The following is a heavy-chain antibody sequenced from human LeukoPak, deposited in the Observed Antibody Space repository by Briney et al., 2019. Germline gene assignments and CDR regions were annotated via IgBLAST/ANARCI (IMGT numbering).Heavy chain of an antibody. CDR1: RFTFSSYS. D-gene: IGHD6-19*01. V-gene: IGHV3-74*01. Sequence: GGSLRLSCAASRFTFSSYSMHWVRQAPGKGLVWVSRINSDGSITTYADSVKGRFTISRDNAKNTLYLQMNSLRAEDTAVYYCVRVDIGWYYLSDWGQGTLVTVSS. CDR2: INSDGSIT. J-gene: IGHJ4*02. CDR3: VRVDIGWYYLSD.